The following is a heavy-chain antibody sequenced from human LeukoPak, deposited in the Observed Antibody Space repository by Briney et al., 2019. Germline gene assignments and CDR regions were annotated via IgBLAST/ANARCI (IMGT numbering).Heavy chain of an antibody. D-gene: IGHD3-10*01. CDR1: GSA. Sequence: ASVKDSCKASGSALSWVRQAPGQGLEWMGWINVYNGHTKYSQKFQGRVTMTTDTSTYTVYMELRSLTSDDTAVFYCARDETGEYDYWGQGTLVTVSS. J-gene: IGHJ4*02. V-gene: IGHV1-18*01. CDR2: INVYNGHT. CDR3: ARDETGEYDY.